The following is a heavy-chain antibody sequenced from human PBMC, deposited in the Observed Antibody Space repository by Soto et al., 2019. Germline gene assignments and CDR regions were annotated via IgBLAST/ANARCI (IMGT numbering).Heavy chain of an antibody. Sequence: QVQLVQSGADVKKPGASVKVSCKTSGYTFSGYFMHWLRQAPGQGLEWMGWMNPNSGGTDYAQNFQGRVSMTWDTSISTAYMELSRLRSDDTAIYYCAKGSFGFDYWGQGTLVTVSS. V-gene: IGHV1-2*02. CDR2: MNPNSGGT. CDR1: GYTFSGYF. D-gene: IGHD3-10*01. CDR3: AKGSFGFDY. J-gene: IGHJ4*02.